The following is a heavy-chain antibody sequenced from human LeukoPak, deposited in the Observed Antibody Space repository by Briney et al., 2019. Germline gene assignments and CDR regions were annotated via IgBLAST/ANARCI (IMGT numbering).Heavy chain of an antibody. J-gene: IGHJ5*02. V-gene: IGHV4-34*01. Sequence: PSETLSLTCAVYGGSFSGYYWSWIRQPPGKGPEWIGEINHSGSTNYNPSLKSRVTISVDTSKNQFSLKLSSVTAADTAVYYCARRRCSSTSCYAYRVVVNWFDPWGQGTLVTVSS. CDR2: INHSGST. CDR3: ARRRCSSTSCYAYRVVVNWFDP. D-gene: IGHD2-2*01. CDR1: GGSFSGYY.